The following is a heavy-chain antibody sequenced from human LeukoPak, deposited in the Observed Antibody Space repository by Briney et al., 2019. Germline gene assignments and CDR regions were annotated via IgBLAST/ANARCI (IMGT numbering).Heavy chain of an antibody. D-gene: IGHD6-19*01. Sequence: GGSLRLSCAASGFTFSNYGLHWVRQAPGKGLEWVAVIWYDGNNKYYADSVKGRFTISRDSSNNTLYLQMNSLRAEDTAMYYCARERVPYSSGWFCMDVWGQGTTVTVSS. CDR2: IWYDGNNK. CDR3: ARERVPYSSGWFCMDV. V-gene: IGHV3-33*01. J-gene: IGHJ6*02. CDR1: GFTFSNYG.